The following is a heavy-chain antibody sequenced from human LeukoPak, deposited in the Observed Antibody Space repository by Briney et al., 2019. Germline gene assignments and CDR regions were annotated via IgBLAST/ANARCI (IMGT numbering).Heavy chain of an antibody. CDR1: GFTFSSYW. Sequence: PGGSLRLSCAASGFTFSSYWMSWVRQAPGKGLGWVANIKQDGSEKSYVDSVKGRFTISRDNAKNSLYLQMSSLRAEDTAVYYCARFDPNSGSYKDFDYWGQGTLVTVSS. J-gene: IGHJ4*02. CDR2: IKQDGSEK. CDR3: ARFDPNSGSYKDFDY. V-gene: IGHV3-7*01. D-gene: IGHD1-26*01.